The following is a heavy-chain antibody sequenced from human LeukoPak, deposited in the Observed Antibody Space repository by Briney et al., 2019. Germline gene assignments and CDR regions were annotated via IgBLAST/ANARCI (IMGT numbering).Heavy chain of an antibody. CDR1: GFTFSSYS. CDR3: AKGTKAHILTAYMRDRWFDP. J-gene: IGHJ5*02. CDR2: ISGSVGNT. V-gene: IGHV3-23*01. Sequence: GGSLRLSCAASGFTFSSYSMNWVRQAPGKGLEWVSAISGSVGNTYYADSVKGRFTISRDNSKNTLYLQMNRLRAEDTAIYYCAKGTKAHILTAYMRDRWFDPWGQGTLVTVSS. D-gene: IGHD3-9*01.